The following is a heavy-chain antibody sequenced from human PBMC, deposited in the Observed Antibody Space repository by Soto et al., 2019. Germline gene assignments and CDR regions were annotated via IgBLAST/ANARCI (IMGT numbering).Heavy chain of an antibody. V-gene: IGHV1-69*01. CDR2: IIPIFGTA. J-gene: IGHJ6*02. D-gene: IGHD6-19*01. Sequence: QAQLEQSGGEVKKPGSSVKVSCKAPRVAFSKFIVTWVRQAPGLGLEWVGGIIPIFGTANYAQKFQGRVTITADESTSTSYMEVNNLRSEDTAVYYCAKVRYSSPMGYYYGMDVWGQGTTGTVSS. CDR1: RVAFSKFI. CDR3: AKVRYSSPMGYYYGMDV.